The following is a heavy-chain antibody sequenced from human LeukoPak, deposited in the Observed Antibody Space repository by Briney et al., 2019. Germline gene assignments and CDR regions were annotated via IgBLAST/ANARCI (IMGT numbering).Heavy chain of an antibody. CDR3: ARFLTGTKYYFDY. Sequence: ASVKVSCKASGYTFTDYYIHWVRQAPGQGLEWMGWINPNNGGPIYAQKFQDRVTMTRDTSINTAFMEVSRLTCDDTAVYYCARFLTGTKYYFDYWGQGTLVTVSS. J-gene: IGHJ4*02. CDR2: INPNNGGP. V-gene: IGHV1-2*02. D-gene: IGHD1-14*01. CDR1: GYTFTDYY.